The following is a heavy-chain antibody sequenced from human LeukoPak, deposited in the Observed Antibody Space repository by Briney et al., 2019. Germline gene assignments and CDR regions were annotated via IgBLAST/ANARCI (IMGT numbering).Heavy chain of an antibody. CDR3: ARGVSALPTHHYYHMDV. D-gene: IGHD2-15*01. J-gene: IGHJ6*03. CDR1: GYTFTGYY. CDR2: INPNSGGT. V-gene: IGHV1-2*02. Sequence: ASVKVSCKASGYTFTGYYMHWVRQAPGQGLEWMGWINPNSGGTNYAQKFQGRVTMTRDTSISTAYMELRSLKSDDTAVYFCARGVSALPTHHYYHMDVWGKGTTVTVSS.